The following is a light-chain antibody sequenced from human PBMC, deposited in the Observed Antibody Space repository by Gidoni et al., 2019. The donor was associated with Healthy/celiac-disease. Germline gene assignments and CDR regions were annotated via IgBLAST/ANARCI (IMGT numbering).Light chain of an antibody. CDR3: MQALQTPFA. CDR2: LGS. CDR1: QSLLHGNGYNY. V-gene: IGKV2-28*01. Sequence: DIVMTQSPLSLPVTPGEPASISCRSSQSLLHGNGYNYLDWYLQKPGQSPQLLIYLGSNRASGVPDRFSGSGSGTDFTLKISRVEAEDVGVYYCMQALQTPFAFXQXTKLEIK. J-gene: IGKJ2*01.